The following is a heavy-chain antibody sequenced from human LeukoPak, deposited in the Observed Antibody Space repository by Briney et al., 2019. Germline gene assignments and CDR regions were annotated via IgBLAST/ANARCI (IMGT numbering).Heavy chain of an antibody. D-gene: IGHD3-10*01. Sequence: ASVKVSCKASGYTFTGYYMHWVRQAPGQGLEWMGWINPNSGGTNYAQKFQGRVTMTRDTSISTAYMELSRLRSDDTAVYYCARLWSGELSNYFDYWGQGTLVTVSS. J-gene: IGHJ4*02. CDR3: ARLWSGELSNYFDY. CDR1: GYTFTGYY. V-gene: IGHV1-2*02. CDR2: INPNSGGT.